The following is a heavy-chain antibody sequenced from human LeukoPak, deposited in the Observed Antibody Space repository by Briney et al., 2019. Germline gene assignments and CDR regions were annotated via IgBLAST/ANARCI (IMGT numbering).Heavy chain of an antibody. D-gene: IGHD6-6*01. J-gene: IGHJ5*02. V-gene: IGHV3-21*01. Sequence: GGSLRLSCAASGFTFSSYSMNWVRQAPVKGLEWVSSISSSSSYIYYADSVKGRFTISRDNAKNSLYLQMNSLRAEDTAVYYCAREPSQYSSSSFWFDPWGQGTLVTVSS. CDR2: ISSSSSYI. CDR1: GFTFSSYS. CDR3: AREPSQYSSSSFWFDP.